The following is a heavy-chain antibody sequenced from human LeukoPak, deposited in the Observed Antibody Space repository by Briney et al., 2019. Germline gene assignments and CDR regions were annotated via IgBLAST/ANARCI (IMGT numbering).Heavy chain of an antibody. J-gene: IGHJ4*01. V-gene: IGHV4-34*01. CDR2: INHSGSS. Sequence: RPSETLSLTCAVPNGSFSGYFWXXLRQPPGKXXXXXXXINHSGSSHYNPSLKNXAVXXIDTSKNEFSLRLTSVTAADTAVYYCARGRGYNWDQIYFVYWGHGTLVTVSS. D-gene: IGHD1-20*01. CDR3: ARGRGYNWDQIYFVY. CDR1: NGSFSGYF.